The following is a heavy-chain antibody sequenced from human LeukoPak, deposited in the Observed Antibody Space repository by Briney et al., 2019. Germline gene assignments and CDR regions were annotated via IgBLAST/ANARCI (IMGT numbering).Heavy chain of an antibody. CDR1: GFTFDDYA. Sequence: PGGSLRLSCAASGFTFDDYAMHWVRQAPGKGLEWVTLIGWDGGSTYYVDSVKGRFTISIDNSKNSLYLQMNSLRAEDTALYYCAKERFEYSGSPMLDYWGQGTLVTVSS. D-gene: IGHD6-6*01. CDR3: AKERFEYSGSPMLDY. V-gene: IGHV3-43D*03. J-gene: IGHJ4*02. CDR2: IGWDGGST.